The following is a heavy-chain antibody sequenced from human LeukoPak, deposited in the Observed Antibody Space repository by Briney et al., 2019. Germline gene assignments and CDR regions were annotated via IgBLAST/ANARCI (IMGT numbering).Heavy chain of an antibody. Sequence: ASVKVSCKASGYTFTSYGISWVRQAPGQGLEWMGWISAYNGNTNYAQKLQGRVTMTTDTSTSTAYMELRSLRSDDTAVYYCARDQTHSSGWYRARGPGWFDPWGQGTLVTVSS. CDR2: ISAYNGNT. V-gene: IGHV1-18*01. CDR1: GYTFTSYG. CDR3: ARDQTHSSGWYRARGPGWFDP. J-gene: IGHJ5*02. D-gene: IGHD6-13*01.